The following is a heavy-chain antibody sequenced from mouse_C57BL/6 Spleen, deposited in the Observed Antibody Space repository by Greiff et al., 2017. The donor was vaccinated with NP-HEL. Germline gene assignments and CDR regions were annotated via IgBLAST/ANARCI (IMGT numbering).Heavy chain of an antibody. CDR2: ISSGSSTI. J-gene: IGHJ2*01. D-gene: IGHD2-5*01. V-gene: IGHV5-17*01. Sequence: EVKLMESGGGLVKPGGSLKLSCAASGFTFSDYGMHWVRQAPEKGLEWVAYISSGSSTIYYADTVKGRFTISRDNAKNTLFLQMTSLRSEDTAMYYCARNYYSNYGDYWGQGTTLTVSS. CDR3: ARNYYSNYGDY. CDR1: GFTFSDYG.